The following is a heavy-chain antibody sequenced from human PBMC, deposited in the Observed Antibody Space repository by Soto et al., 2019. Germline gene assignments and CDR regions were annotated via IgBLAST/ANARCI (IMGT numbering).Heavy chain of an antibody. Sequence: RASVKVSCKASGYTFTGYYMHWVRQAPGQGLEWMGWINPNSGGTNYAQKFQGRVTMTRDTSISTAYMELSRLRSDDTAVYYCARDPRPYDILTGYPFDYWGQGTLVTVSS. CDR3: ARDPRPYDILTGYPFDY. CDR2: INPNSGGT. CDR1: GYTFTGYY. D-gene: IGHD3-9*01. V-gene: IGHV1-2*02. J-gene: IGHJ4*02.